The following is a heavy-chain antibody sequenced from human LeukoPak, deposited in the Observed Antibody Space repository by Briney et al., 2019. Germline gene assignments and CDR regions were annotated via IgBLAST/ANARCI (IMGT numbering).Heavy chain of an antibody. CDR3: ARLRRDGYNYYYYYYMDV. CDR1: GGSISSSSYY. D-gene: IGHD5-24*01. CDR2: IYYSGST. V-gene: IGHV4-39*01. Sequence: SETLSLTCTVSGGSISSSSYYWGWLRQPPGKGLEWIGRIYYSGSTYYNPSLKSRVTISVDTSKNQFSLKLSSVTAADTAVYYCARLRRDGYNYYYYYYMDVWGKGTTVTVSS. J-gene: IGHJ6*03.